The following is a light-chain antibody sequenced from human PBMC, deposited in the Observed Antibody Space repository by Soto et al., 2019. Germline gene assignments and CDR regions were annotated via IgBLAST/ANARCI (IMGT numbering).Light chain of an antibody. Sequence: QSALTQPASVSGSPGQSITISCTGTSSDVGGYNYVSWYQQHPGKAPKLMIYDVSNRPSGVSNRFSGSKSGNTASLTISGIEAEDEADYYCNSYTSGTPLVFGTGTKLTVL. CDR2: DVS. CDR3: NSYTSGTPLV. J-gene: IGLJ1*01. CDR1: SSDVGGYNY. V-gene: IGLV2-14*03.